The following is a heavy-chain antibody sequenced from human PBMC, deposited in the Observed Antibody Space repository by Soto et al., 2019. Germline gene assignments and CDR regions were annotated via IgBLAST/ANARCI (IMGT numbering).Heavy chain of an antibody. J-gene: IGHJ4*02. CDR3: ARRAPLQYDSSGYHTTFDY. V-gene: IGHV4-59*01. D-gene: IGHD3-22*01. CDR1: GGSISSYY. Sequence: SETLSLTCTVSGGSISSYYWSWIRQPPGKGLEWIGYIYYSGSTNYNPSLKSRVTISVDTSKNQFSLKLSSVTAADTAVYYCARRAPLQYDSSGYHTTFDYWGQGTLVTVSS. CDR2: IYYSGST.